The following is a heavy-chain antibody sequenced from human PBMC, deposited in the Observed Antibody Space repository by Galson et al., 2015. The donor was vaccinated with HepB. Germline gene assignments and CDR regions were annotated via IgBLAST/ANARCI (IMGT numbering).Heavy chain of an antibody. J-gene: IGHJ4*02. Sequence: QSGAEVKKPGDSLKISCQGFGYSFTGHWIGWVRQMPGKGLEWMGTIYPGDSDTRYSPSFQGQVTITADRSTTTAHLQWNNLQASDSALYYCARTISYCSTSSCPFDYWGQGTLVTVSS. D-gene: IGHD2-2*01. CDR3: ARTISYCSTSSCPFDY. CDR2: IYPGDSDT. CDR1: GYSFTGHW. V-gene: IGHV5-51*01.